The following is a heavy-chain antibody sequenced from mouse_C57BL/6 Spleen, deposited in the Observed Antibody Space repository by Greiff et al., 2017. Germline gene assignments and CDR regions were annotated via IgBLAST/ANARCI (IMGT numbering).Heavy chain of an antibody. D-gene: IGHD1-1*01. CDR1: GFTFSDYG. J-gene: IGHJ2*01. V-gene: IGHV5-17*01. Sequence: EVQGVESGGGLVKPGGSLKLSCAASGFTFSDYGMHWVRQAPEKGLEWVAYISSGSSTIYYADTVKGRFTISRDNAKNTLFLQMTSLRSEDTAMYYCARNNYYGSRGYLDYWGQGTTLTVSS. CDR2: ISSGSSTI. CDR3: ARNNYYGSRGYLDY.